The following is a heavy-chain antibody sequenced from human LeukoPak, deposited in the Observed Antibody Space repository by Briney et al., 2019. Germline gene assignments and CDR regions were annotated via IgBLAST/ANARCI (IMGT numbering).Heavy chain of an antibody. J-gene: IGHJ3*02. D-gene: IGHD7-27*01. CDR1: GLTFSSFG. CDR2: ISGSGTTT. Sequence: GGSLRLSCAASGLTFSSFGMSWVRQAPGKGLEWVSHISGSGTTTYYADSVKGRFTISRDISKNTLYLQMNSLRAEDTAVYYCAKYTGRRAFDMWGQGTMVTVSS. V-gene: IGHV3-23*01. CDR3: AKYTGRRAFDM.